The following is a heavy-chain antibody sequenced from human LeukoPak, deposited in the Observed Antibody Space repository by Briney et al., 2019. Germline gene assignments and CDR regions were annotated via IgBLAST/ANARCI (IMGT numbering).Heavy chain of an antibody. Sequence: RASVKVSCKASGYTFTSYDINWVRQATGQGLEWMGWINPNSGGTNYAQKFQGRVTMTRDTSTSTAYMELSRLGSDDTAVYYCANRNCTGGSCYGFDPWGQGTLVTVSS. CDR1: GYTFTSYD. V-gene: IGHV1-2*02. CDR3: ANRNCTGGSCYGFDP. D-gene: IGHD2-15*01. J-gene: IGHJ5*02. CDR2: INPNSGGT.